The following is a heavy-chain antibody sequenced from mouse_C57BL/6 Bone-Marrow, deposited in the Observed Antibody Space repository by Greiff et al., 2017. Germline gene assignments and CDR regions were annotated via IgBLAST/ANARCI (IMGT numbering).Heavy chain of an antibody. D-gene: IGHD4-1*02. Sequence: QVQLQQPGAELVRPGSSVKLSCKASGYTFTSYWMDWVKQRPGQGLEWIGNIYPSDSETHYNQKFKDKATLTVDKSSSTAYMQLSSLTSEDSAVYYCANWDGGGYWGQGTTLTVSS. CDR1: GYTFTSYW. CDR3: ANWDGGGY. V-gene: IGHV1-61*01. J-gene: IGHJ2*01. CDR2: IYPSDSET.